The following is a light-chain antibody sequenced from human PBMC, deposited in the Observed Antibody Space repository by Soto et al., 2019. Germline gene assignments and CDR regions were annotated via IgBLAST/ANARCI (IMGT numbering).Light chain of an antibody. V-gene: IGKV1-39*01. CDR3: QQSYSSPVT. CDR1: QTISTY. CDR2: TAS. Sequence: DFQLTQSPSSLSASVGDRVTITCRASQTISTYLNWYQQKPGKAPKVLIYTASNLQGGVPSRFSGSGSGTDFTLTISSLQPEDSETYYCQQSYSSPVTLGQGTRLEIK. J-gene: IGKJ5*01.